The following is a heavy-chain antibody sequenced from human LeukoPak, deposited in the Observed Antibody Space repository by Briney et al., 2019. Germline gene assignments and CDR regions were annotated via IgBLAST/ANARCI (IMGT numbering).Heavy chain of an antibody. V-gene: IGHV3-21*04. Sequence: PGGSLRLSCAASGFMFSNSNMNWVRQAPGKGLEWVSSISSSSTYIYYADSVKGRFTISRDNAKNSLYLQMNSLRAEDTAVYYCARERYYDSSGYSTNDYWGQGTLVTVSS. D-gene: IGHD3-22*01. J-gene: IGHJ4*02. CDR1: GFMFSNSN. CDR2: ISSSSTYI. CDR3: ARERYYDSSGYSTNDY.